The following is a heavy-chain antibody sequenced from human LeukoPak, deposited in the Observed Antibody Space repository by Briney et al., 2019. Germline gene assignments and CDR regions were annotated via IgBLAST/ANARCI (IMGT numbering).Heavy chain of an antibody. D-gene: IGHD2-2*01. V-gene: IGHV3-9*01. CDR3: ARGLSKSRQYYFDY. CDR2: ISWNSGSI. J-gene: IGHJ4*02. CDR1: GFTFDDYA. Sequence: GGSLRLSCAASGFTFDDYAMHWVRHAPGKGLEWVSGISWNSGSIGYADSVKGRFTISRDNAKNSLYLQMNSLRAEDTAVYYCARGLSKSRQYYFDYWGQGTLVTVSS.